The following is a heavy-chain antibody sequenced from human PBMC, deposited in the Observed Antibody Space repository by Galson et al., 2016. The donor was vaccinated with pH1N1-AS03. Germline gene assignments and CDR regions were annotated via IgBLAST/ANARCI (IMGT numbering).Heavy chain of an antibody. Sequence: SVKVSCKASGGTFNSNAISWVRQAPGQGLEWMGGIIAIFRTPIYAQKSQGRVPITADEFMRTVNMELSSLTSEDTAVYYCARGRGYHLRDTTDYGGLGTLVTVSS. D-gene: IGHD1-26*01. J-gene: IGHJ4*02. V-gene: IGHV1-69*13. CDR2: IIAIFRTP. CDR1: GGTFNSNA. CDR3: ARGRGYHLRDTTDY.